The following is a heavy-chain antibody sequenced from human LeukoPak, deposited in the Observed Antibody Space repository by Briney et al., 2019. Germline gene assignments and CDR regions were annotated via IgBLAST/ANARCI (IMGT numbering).Heavy chain of an antibody. J-gene: IGHJ4*02. Sequence: TSETLSLTCSVSGGSISSNFWSWIRQPAGKGLEWIGRIYTSGITNYNPSLKSRVTMSVDTSKKQFSLSLSSVTAADTAVYYCAREHVGYGSGWHDLDFWGLGALVTVSS. CDR2: IYTSGIT. D-gene: IGHD6-19*01. CDR3: AREHVGYGSGWHDLDF. CDR1: GGSISSNF. V-gene: IGHV4-4*07.